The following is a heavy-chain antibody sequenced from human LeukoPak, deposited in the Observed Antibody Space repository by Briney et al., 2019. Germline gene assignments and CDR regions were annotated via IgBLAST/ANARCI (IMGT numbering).Heavy chain of an antibody. D-gene: IGHD5-18*01. V-gene: IGHV4-61*02. CDR1: GGSISSGSYY. CDR2: IYTSGKT. J-gene: IGHJ4*02. CDR3: ARETAMVPYYFDY. Sequence: TLSLTCTVSGGSISSGSYYWTWIRQPAGKGLELIGRIYTSGKTNYNPSLKSRVTISVDTSKNQFSLKLSSVTAADTAVYYCARETAMVPYYFDYWGQGTLVTVSS.